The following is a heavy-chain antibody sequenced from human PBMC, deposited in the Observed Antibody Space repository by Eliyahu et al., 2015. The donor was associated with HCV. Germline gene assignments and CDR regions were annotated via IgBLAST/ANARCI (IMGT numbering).Heavy chain of an antibody. CDR3: AHSIGDTAYLWWFDP. Sequence: QITLKESGPTLVKPTQTLTLTCTFSGFSLSTSGVRVGWIRQPPGKALEWLALIYWNDDKRYSPSLKSRLTITKDTSKNQVVLTMTNMDPVDTATYYCAHSIGDTAYLWWFDPWGQGTLVTVSS. V-gene: IGHV2-5*01. J-gene: IGHJ5*02. CDR1: GFSLSTSGVR. D-gene: IGHD5-18*01. CDR2: IYWNDDK.